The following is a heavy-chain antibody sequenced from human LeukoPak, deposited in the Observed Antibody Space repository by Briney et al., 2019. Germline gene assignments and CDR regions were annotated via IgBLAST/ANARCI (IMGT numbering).Heavy chain of an antibody. V-gene: IGHV1-46*01. CDR2: INPSGGST. CDR1: GYTFTSYY. D-gene: IGHD1-14*01. J-gene: IGHJ4*02. Sequence: ASVKVSCKASGYTFTSYYMHWVQQAPGQGLEWMGIINPSGGSTSYAQKFQGRVTMTRDTSTSTVYMELSSLRSEDTAVYYCARAGEPYYFDYWGQGTLVTVSS. CDR3: ARAGEPYYFDY.